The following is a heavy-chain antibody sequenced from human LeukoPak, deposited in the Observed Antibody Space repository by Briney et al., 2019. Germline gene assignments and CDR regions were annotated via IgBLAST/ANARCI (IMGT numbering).Heavy chain of an antibody. Sequence: GGSLRLSCAASGFTFSSYWMSWVRQAPGKGLEWVANIKQDGSEKYYVDSVKGRFTISRDNAKNSLYLQMNSLRAEDTAVYYCARARYCSGTSCYIEYWGQGTLVTVSS. J-gene: IGHJ4*02. D-gene: IGHD2-2*02. CDR3: ARARYCSGTSCYIEY. CDR2: IKQDGSEK. V-gene: IGHV3-7*03. CDR1: GFTFSSYW.